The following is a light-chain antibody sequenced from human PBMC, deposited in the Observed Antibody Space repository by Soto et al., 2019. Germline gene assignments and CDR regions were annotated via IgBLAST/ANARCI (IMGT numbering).Light chain of an antibody. CDR2: KAS. J-gene: IGKJ1*01. Sequence: DLQMTQSPSTLPASVGDRVTITCRASQNINSWLAWYQQKPGKSPKLLIYKASSLKSGVPSRFSGSGSGTEFIFTISSLQPEDFATYYCQQYSTYPAWTFGQGTKVEIK. CDR3: QQYSTYPAWT. CDR1: QNINSW. V-gene: IGKV1-5*03.